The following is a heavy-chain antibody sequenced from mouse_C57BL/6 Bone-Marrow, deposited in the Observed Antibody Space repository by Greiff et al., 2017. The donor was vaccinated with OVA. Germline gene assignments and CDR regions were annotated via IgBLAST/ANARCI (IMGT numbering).Heavy chain of an antibody. V-gene: IGHV14-4*01. CDR2: IDPENGDT. Sequence: VQLQQSGAELVRPGASVKLSCTAYGGVVDGVCMHWVKQRPEPRQEWIGWIDPENGDTEYASKFQGKATITADTSSNTAYLQLSSLTSEDTAVYYCTTLYYYGSSWFAYWGQGTLVTVSA. D-gene: IGHD1-1*01. J-gene: IGHJ3*01. CDR3: TTLYYYGSSWFAY. CDR1: GGVVDGVC.